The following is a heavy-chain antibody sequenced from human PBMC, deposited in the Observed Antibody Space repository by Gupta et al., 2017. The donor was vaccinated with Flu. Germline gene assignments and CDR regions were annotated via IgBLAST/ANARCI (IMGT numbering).Heavy chain of an antibody. Sequence: EVQLLESGGGVVQPGGSLTLSCVASGSRFRAFAMTWVRQAPGKGLEWVSDTRGCGFDTFYADSVRGRFHTSKYNSRNPLKFHMNSLEGEDPAVYYLAKDRFHFSSGYCWLEPWGQGTLVTVSS. J-gene: IGHJ5*02. CDR3: AKDRFHFSSGYCWLEP. CDR2: TRGCGFDT. D-gene: IGHD3-10*01. CDR1: GSRFRAFA. V-gene: IGHV3-23*01.